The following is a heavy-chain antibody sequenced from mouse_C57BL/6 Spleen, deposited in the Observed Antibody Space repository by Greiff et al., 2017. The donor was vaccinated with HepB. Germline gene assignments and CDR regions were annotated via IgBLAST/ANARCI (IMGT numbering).Heavy chain of an antibody. CDR2: INPNNGGT. D-gene: IGHD2-2*01. V-gene: IGHV1-18*01. CDR3: ARGYYGYDWFAY. Sequence: SGPELVKPGASVKIPCKASGYTFTDYNMDWVKQSHGKSLEWIGDINPNNGGTIYNQKFKGKATLTVDKSSSTAYMELRSLTSEDTAVYYCARGYYGYDWFAYWGQGTLVTVSA. CDR1: GYTFTDYN. J-gene: IGHJ3*01.